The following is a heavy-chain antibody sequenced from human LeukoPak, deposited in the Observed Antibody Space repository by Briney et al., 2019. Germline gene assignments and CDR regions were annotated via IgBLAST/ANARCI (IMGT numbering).Heavy chain of an antibody. CDR2: VIPILDIT. Sequence: ASVKVSCKASGGTFSSHAMNWVRQAPGQGLEWMGGVIPILDITDYAQKFQGRLTITADKSTGTGYMELSSLRSEDSAVYYCAKDLDYVSGNSDYWGQGTLVTVSS. D-gene: IGHD3-10*01. CDR3: AKDLDYVSGNSDY. V-gene: IGHV1-69*10. CDR1: GGTFSSHA. J-gene: IGHJ4*02.